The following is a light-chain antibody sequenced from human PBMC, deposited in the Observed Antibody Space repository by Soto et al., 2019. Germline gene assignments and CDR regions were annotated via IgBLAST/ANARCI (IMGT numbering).Light chain of an antibody. CDR3: SSYTSGSALVV. J-gene: IGLJ2*01. Sequence: QSALTQPASVSGSPGQSITISCTGTSSDVGGYNYVSWYQQHPGKAPKLMIYEVSNRPSGVSNRFSGSKSGNTASLTISGLQAEDEADYCCSSYTSGSALVVFGGGTKLTVL. CDR2: EVS. CDR1: SSDVGGYNY. V-gene: IGLV2-14*01.